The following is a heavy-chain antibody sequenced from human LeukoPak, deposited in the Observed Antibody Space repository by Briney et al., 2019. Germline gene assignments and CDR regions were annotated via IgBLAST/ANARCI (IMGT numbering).Heavy chain of an antibody. D-gene: IGHD5-24*01. CDR2: ISGSGGST. Sequence: EGSLRLSCAASGFTVSSNYMSWVRQAPGKGLEWVSAISGSGGSTYYADSVKGRFTISRDNSKNTLYLQMNSLRAEDTAVYYCAKAPEGGYNYPDYWGQGTLVTVSS. V-gene: IGHV3-23*01. CDR1: GFTVSSNY. J-gene: IGHJ4*02. CDR3: AKAPEGGYNYPDY.